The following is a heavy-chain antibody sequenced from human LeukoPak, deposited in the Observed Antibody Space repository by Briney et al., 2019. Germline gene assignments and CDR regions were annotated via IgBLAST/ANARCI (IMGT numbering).Heavy chain of an antibody. CDR3: ARGTTFDY. Sequence: NPSETLSLTCAGYGGSFRGYYWSWIRQPPGKGLEWIGEINHSGSTNYNPSLKSRVTISVDTSKNQFSLKLSSVTAADTAVYYCARGTTFDYWGQGTLVTVSS. CDR2: INHSGST. D-gene: IGHD4-11*01. CDR1: GGSFRGYY. J-gene: IGHJ4*02. V-gene: IGHV4-34*01.